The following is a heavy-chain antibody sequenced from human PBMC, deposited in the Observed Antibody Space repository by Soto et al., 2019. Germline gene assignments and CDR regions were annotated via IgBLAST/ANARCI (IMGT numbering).Heavy chain of an antibody. Sequence: PGGSLRLSCAASRFTFSTYAMTWVRQAPGKGLAWLSSISGSGSTYYADSVKGRFTISRDNSKNTLYLQMNSLRAEDTAVYYCAKVISTSGSSLWGRGTLVTVSS. CDR3: AKVISTSGSSL. D-gene: IGHD3-10*01. V-gene: IGHV3-23*01. CDR2: ISGSGST. J-gene: IGHJ4*02. CDR1: RFTFSTYA.